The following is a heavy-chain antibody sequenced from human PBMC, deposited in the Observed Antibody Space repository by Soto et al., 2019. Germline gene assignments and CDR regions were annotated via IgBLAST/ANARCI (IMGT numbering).Heavy chain of an antibody. V-gene: IGHV3-7*03. J-gene: IGHJ3*02. D-gene: IGHD3-9*01. CDR1: GFTFSSYW. CDR3: ARELVWSWGAFDI. CDR2: IKQDGSEK. Sequence: GGSLRLSCAASGFTFSSYWVSWVRQAPGKGLEWVANIKQDGSEKYYLDSVKGRFPISRDNATNSLYLQMHRLRDEDTALYYCARELVWSWGAFDIWGQGTRVTVSS.